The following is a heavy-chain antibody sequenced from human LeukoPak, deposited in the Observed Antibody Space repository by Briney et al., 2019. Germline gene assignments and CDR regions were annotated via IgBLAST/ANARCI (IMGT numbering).Heavy chain of an antibody. Sequence: GGSLRLSCTASGFTFSSYGMHWVRQAPGKGLEWVSSITIGGGRTYYADSVKGRFTISRDNSKNTLYLQMNSLRAEDTAVYYCAKDQRPSYYYDSSGYPLWGQGTLVTVSS. CDR3: AKDQRPSYYYDSSGYPL. J-gene: IGHJ4*02. D-gene: IGHD3-22*01. V-gene: IGHV3-23*01. CDR2: ITIGGGRT. CDR1: GFTFSSYG.